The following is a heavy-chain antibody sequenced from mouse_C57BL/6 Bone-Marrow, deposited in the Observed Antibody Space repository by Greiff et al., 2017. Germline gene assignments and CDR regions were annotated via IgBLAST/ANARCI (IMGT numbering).Heavy chain of an antibody. Sequence: VQGVESGAELARPGASVKLSCKASGYTFTSYGLSWVQQRTGQGLEWIGEIYPRSGNTYYNEKFKGKATLNADKSTSTAYMELRSLTSEDSAVYFCARGTMVTTEAWFAYWGQGTLVTVSA. CDR1: GYTFTSYG. CDR3: ARGTMVTTEAWFAY. J-gene: IGHJ3*01. CDR2: IYPRSGNT. V-gene: IGHV1-81*01. D-gene: IGHD2-2*01.